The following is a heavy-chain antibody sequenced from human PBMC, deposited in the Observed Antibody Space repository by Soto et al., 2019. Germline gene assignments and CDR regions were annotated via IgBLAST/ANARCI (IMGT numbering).Heavy chain of an antibody. D-gene: IGHD3-9*01. CDR2: INHSGST. J-gene: IGHJ3*02. CDR1: GGSFSGYY. CDR3: ARGRYFYDILTGYYIRDDAFDI. Sequence: QVQLQQWGAGLLKPSETLSLTGAVYGGSFSGYYWSWIRQPPGKGLEWIGEINHSGSTNYNPSLKSRVTISVDTSKNQFSLKLSSVTAADTAVYYCARGRYFYDILTGYYIRDDAFDIWGQGTMVTVSS. V-gene: IGHV4-34*01.